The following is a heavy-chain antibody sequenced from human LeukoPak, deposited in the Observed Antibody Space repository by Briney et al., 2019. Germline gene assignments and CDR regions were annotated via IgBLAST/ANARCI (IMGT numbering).Heavy chain of an antibody. D-gene: IGHD4/OR15-4a*01. CDR1: GFTFSSNS. CDR3: LRYKRDAANSDACHI. V-gene: IGHV3-7*05. CDR2: INQRGSEK. Sequence: GGSLRLSCAASGFTFSSNSMSWVRQAPGKGLEWVANINQRGSEKYYVDSVKGRFTISRDNAKKSLYLQMNSLRAEDTAVYYLLRYKRDAANSDACHIWGQGTMVTVSS. J-gene: IGHJ3*02.